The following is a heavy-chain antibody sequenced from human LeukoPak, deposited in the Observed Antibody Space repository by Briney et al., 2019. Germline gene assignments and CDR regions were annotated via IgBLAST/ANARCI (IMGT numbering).Heavy chain of an antibody. V-gene: IGHV3-21*01. D-gene: IGHD6-6*01. CDR1: GFTFSSYS. J-gene: IGHJ4*02. CDR2: ISSSSSYI. CDR3: ARLGGSSSFRAHDY. Sequence: GGSLRLSCAASGFTFSSYSMNWVRQAPGKGLEWVSSISSSSSYIYYADSVKGRFTISRDNAKNSLYLQMNSLRAEDTAVYYCARLGGSSSFRAHDYWGQGTLVTVSS.